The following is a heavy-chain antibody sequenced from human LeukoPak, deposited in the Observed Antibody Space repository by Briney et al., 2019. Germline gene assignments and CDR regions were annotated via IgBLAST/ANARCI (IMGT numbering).Heavy chain of an antibody. CDR2: IGSSGSTI. CDR1: GFTFSSYS. Sequence: GGFLRLSCAASGFTFSSYSMNWVRQAPGKGLEWVSYIGSSGSTIYYADSVKGRFTISRDNAKNSLYLQMNSLRAEDTAVYYCARDRYVGATTAGDSDSWGQGTLVTVSS. J-gene: IGHJ4*02. V-gene: IGHV3-48*04. D-gene: IGHD1-26*01. CDR3: ARDRYVGATTAGDSDS.